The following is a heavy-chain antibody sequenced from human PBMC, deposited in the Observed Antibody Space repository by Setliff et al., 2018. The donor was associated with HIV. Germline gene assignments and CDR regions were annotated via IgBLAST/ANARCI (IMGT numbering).Heavy chain of an antibody. Sequence: SGGSLRLSCVASGFTFSDYLMHWVRQVPGRGLVWISRITTDGRTTTYADSVQGRFTISRDNTKNTLYLQMNSLRAEDTAIYYCVRDKDGYNYWGQGTLVTVSS. CDR2: ITTDGRTT. CDR1: GFTFSDYL. V-gene: IGHV3-74*01. D-gene: IGHD5-12*01. CDR3: VRDKDGYNY. J-gene: IGHJ4*02.